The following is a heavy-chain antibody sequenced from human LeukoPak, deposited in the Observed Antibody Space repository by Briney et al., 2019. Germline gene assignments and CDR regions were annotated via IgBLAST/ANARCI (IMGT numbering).Heavy chain of an antibody. CDR3: ARWAYYYDSSGYGGGYFDY. D-gene: IGHD3-22*01. CDR2: IIPIFGTA. Sequence: SVKVSCKASGGTFISYAISWVRQAPGQGLEWMGGIIPIFGTANYAQKFQGRVTITTDESTSTAYMELSSLRSEDTAVYYCARWAYYYDSSGYGGGYFDYWGQGTLVTVSS. CDR1: GGTFISYA. J-gene: IGHJ4*02. V-gene: IGHV1-69*05.